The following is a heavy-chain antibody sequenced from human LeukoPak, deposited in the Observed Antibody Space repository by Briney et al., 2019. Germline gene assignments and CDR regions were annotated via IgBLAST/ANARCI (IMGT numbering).Heavy chain of an antibody. Sequence: GSSVKVSCKASGGTFSSYAISWVRQAPGQGLEWMGGIIPIFGTANYAQKFQGRVTITTDESTSTAYMELSSLRSEDTAVYYCARDIPYSGSYYYFDYWGQGTLVTVSS. J-gene: IGHJ4*02. V-gene: IGHV1-69*05. CDR3: ARDIPYSGSYYYFDY. CDR2: IIPIFGTA. CDR1: GGTFSSYA. D-gene: IGHD1-26*01.